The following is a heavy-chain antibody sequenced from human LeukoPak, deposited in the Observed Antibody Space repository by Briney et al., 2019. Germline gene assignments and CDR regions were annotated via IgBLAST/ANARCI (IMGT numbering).Heavy chain of an antibody. CDR3: ADSYGSGSLTDYYYGMDV. D-gene: IGHD3-10*01. CDR1: GFTFSTHA. Sequence: PGGSLRLSCAVSGFTFSTHAMSWVRQAPGKGLAWVSTISGRDFSTYYADSVKGRFTISRDNSKNTLYLHMNSLRAEDTAVYYCADSYGSGSLTDYYYGMDVWGQGTTVIVSS. V-gene: IGHV3-23*01. CDR2: ISGRDFST. J-gene: IGHJ6*02.